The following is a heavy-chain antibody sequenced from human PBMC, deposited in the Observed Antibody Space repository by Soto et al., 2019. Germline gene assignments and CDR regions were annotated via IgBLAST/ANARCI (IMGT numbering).Heavy chain of an antibody. J-gene: IGHJ6*02. Sequence: QVQLVQSGAEVKKPESSVKVSCKASGGTFSSYAISWVRQAPGQGLEWMGGIIPIFGTADYAQKFQGRVTITADESTKTASMELGSLSSEDTDVYYRARQPEPPYYGMDVWGQGTTVTVSS. CDR2: IIPIFGTA. D-gene: IGHD1-1*01. V-gene: IGHV1-69*12. CDR3: ARQPEPPYYGMDV. CDR1: GGTFSSYA.